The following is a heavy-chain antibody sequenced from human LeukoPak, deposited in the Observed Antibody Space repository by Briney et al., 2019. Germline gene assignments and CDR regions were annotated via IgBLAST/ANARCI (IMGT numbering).Heavy chain of an antibody. CDR1: GFTFSTYS. CDR3: ARVFQSIALDY. Sequence: PGGSLRLSCAASGFTFSTYSMNWVRQAPGEGLEWVSSISSSGNYIYYADSVKGRFTISRDNAKNSLYLQMNNLRAEDTAVYYCARVFQSIALDYWGQGTLVTVSS. J-gene: IGHJ4*02. D-gene: IGHD2-15*01. CDR2: ISSSGNYI. V-gene: IGHV3-21*06.